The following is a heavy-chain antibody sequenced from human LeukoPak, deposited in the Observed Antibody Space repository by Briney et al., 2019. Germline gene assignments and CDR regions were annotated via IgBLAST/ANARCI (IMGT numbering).Heavy chain of an antibody. D-gene: IGHD5-24*01. V-gene: IGHV3-53*01. CDR1: GFTVSSNY. CDR3: ARGAGYNYPYYFDY. Sequence: GGSLRLSCAASGFTVSSNYMNWVRQAPGKGLEGVSVIYGGGNIYYADSVKGRFTISRDNSKNTLYLQMNRLRAEDTAVYYCARGAGYNYPYYFDYWGQGTLVTVSS. CDR2: IYGGGNI. J-gene: IGHJ4*02.